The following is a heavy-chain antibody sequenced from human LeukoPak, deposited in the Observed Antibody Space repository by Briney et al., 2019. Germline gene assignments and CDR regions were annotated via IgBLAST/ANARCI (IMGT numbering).Heavy chain of an antibody. V-gene: IGHV3-11*01. CDR1: GFTFSDYF. Sequence: PGGSLRLSCAASGFTFSDYFMSWIRQAPGKGLEWVSYIGSGGSTINSAGSVKGRFTISRDNAKNPLYLQMNSPRAEEPAVYYCGREITNPITMILVAYVMDVWGQGTTVTVSS. CDR2: IGSGGSTI. J-gene: IGHJ6*02. D-gene: IGHD3-22*01. CDR3: GREITNPITMILVAYVMDV.